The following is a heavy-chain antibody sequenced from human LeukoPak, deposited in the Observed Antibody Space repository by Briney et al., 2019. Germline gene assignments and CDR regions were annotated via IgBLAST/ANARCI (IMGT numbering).Heavy chain of an antibody. J-gene: IGHJ4*02. CDR2: LSSSSTYI. D-gene: IGHD6-19*01. V-gene: IGHV3-21*03. CDR3: TGHAGSGWYGWEDY. CDR1: GFTFSDYN. Sequence: GGSLRLSCAASGFTFSDYNMNWVRQAPGKGLEWVSTLSSSSTYIYRADSVKGRFTISRDNAKRSLYLQMNSLKTEDTAVYYCTGHAGSGWYGWEDYWGQGTLVTVSS.